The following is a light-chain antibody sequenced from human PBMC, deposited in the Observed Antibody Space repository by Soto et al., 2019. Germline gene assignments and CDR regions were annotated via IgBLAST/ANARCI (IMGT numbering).Light chain of an antibody. CDR1: QSVSSF. V-gene: IGKV3-11*01. CDR2: DAS. CDR3: QQRSNWPPWT. J-gene: IGKJ1*01. Sequence: EIVLTQSPATLSLSPWERATLSCRASQSVSSFLAWYQQQPGQAPRLLIFDASNRATGVPARFSGSGSGTDFTLTISSLEPDDFAVYYCQQRSNWPPWTFGQGTKVDIK.